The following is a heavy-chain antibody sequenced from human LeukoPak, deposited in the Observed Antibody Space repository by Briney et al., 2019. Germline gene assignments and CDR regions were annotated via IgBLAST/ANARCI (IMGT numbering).Heavy chain of an antibody. V-gene: IGHV3-30*18. D-gene: IGHD3-9*01. J-gene: IGHJ4*02. CDR3: AKAHPTISDFDY. CDR2: ISYDGSNK. CDR1: GFTFSSYG. Sequence: GRSLRLSCAASGFTFSSYGTHWVRQAPGKGLEWVAVISYDGSNKYYADSVKGRFTISRDNSKNTLYLQMNSLRAEDTAVYYCAKAHPTISDFDYWGQGTLVTVSS.